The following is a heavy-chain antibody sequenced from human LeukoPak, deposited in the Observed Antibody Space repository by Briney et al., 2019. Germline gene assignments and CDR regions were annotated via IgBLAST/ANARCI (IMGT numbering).Heavy chain of an antibody. Sequence: SETLSLTCTVSGGSISSYYWSWIRQPPGKGLEWIGYIYYSGSTNYNPSLKSRVTISADTSKNQFSLKLSSVTAADTAVYYCARHTGVAGYYYYGMDVWGQGTTVTVSS. V-gene: IGHV4-59*08. J-gene: IGHJ6*02. CDR3: ARHTGVAGYYYYGMDV. D-gene: IGHD6-19*01. CDR1: GGSISSYY. CDR2: IYYSGST.